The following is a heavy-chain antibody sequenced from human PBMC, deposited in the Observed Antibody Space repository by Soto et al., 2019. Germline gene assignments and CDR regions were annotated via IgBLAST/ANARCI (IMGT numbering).Heavy chain of an antibody. V-gene: IGHV4-34*01. CDR1: GGSISGYY. CDR2: INHSGST. Sequence: SETLSLTCTVSGGSISGYYWSWIRQPPGKGLEWIGEINHSGSTNYNPSLKSRVTISVDTSKNQFSLKLSSVTAADTAVYYCARGLSRNTMIVVVTPGFDYWGQGTLVTVSS. J-gene: IGHJ4*02. D-gene: IGHD3-22*01. CDR3: ARGLSRNTMIVVVTPGFDY.